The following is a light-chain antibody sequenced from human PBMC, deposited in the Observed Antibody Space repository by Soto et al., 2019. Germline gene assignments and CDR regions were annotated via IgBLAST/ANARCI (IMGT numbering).Light chain of an antibody. CDR2: DAS. Sequence: EVVLTQSPATLSLSPGERATLSCRASQSVSSFLAWYQQKPGQAPRLLIYDASNRPPGIPVRFSGSGSGTDFTLTISSLEPEDFAVYYCQQRSNWPPLTFGGGTKVEFK. CDR1: QSVSSF. V-gene: IGKV3-11*01. J-gene: IGKJ4*01. CDR3: QQRSNWPPLT.